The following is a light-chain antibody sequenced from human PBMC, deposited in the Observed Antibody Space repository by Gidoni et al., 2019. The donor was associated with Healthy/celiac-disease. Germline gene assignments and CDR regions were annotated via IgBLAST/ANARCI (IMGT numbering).Light chain of an antibody. CDR1: QSVSRSY. Sequence: EIVLTQWPGTLALSPGERATRSCRASQSVSRSYLAWYQQKPGQAPRLLIYGASSRATGIPYRFSGSGSGTDFTLTISRLEPEDFAVYYCQQYGSSPKYTFGQGTKLEIK. CDR2: GAS. CDR3: QQYGSSPKYT. V-gene: IGKV3-20*01. J-gene: IGKJ2*01.